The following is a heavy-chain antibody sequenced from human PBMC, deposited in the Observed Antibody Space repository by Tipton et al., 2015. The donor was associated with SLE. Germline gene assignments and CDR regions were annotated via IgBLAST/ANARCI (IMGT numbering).Heavy chain of an antibody. J-gene: IGHJ4*02. V-gene: IGHV4-39*01. CDR1: GGSISSSSYY. Sequence: TLSLTCTVSGGSISSSSYYWGWIRQPPGKGLEWIGSIYYSGSTYYNPSLKSRVTISVDTSKNQFSLKLSSVTAADTAVYYCARGYLPYYFDYWGQGTLVTVSS. D-gene: IGHD1-1*01. CDR2: IYYSGST. CDR3: ARGYLPYYFDY.